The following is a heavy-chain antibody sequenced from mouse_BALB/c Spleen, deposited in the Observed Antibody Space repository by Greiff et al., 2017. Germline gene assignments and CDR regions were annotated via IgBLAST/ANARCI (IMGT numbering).Heavy chain of an antibody. J-gene: IGHJ4*01. D-gene: IGHD1-1*01. CDR2: ISDGGSYT. CDR1: GFTFSDYY. Sequence: EVMLVESGGGLVKPGGSLKLSCAASGFTFSDYYMYWVRQTPEKRLEWVATISDGGSYTYYPDSVKGRFTISRDNAKNNLYLQMSSLKSEDTAMYYCARLYYYGSSYGAMDYWGQGTSVTVSS. V-gene: IGHV5-4*02. CDR3: ARLYYYGSSYGAMDY.